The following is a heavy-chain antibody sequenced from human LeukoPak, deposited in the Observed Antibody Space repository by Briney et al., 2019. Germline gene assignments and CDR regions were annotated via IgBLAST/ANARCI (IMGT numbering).Heavy chain of an antibody. V-gene: IGHV3-15*01. CDR2: IKSKTDGGTT. CDR3: CHYSTGFFGY. J-gene: IGHJ4*02. Sequence: PGGSLRLSCAASGFTFSNAWMSWVRQAPGKGLEWVGRIKSKTDGGTTDYAAPVKGRFTISRDDSKNTLYLQMNSLNTEDTAVYYCCHYSTGFFGYWGQGTLVTASA. D-gene: IGHD6-19*01. CDR1: GFTFSNAW.